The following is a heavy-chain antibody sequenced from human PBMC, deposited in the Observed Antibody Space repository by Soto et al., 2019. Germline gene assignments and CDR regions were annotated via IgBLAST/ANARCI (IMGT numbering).Heavy chain of an antibody. CDR1: GFTSSSYG. CDR2: IWYDGSNK. V-gene: IGHV3-33*01. J-gene: IGHJ6*02. D-gene: IGHD3-10*01. Sequence: QVQLVESGGGVVQPGRSLRLSCAASGFTSSSYGMHWVRQAPGKGLEWVAVIWYDGSNKYYADSVKGRFTISRDNSKNTLYLQMNSLRAEDTAVYYCARDPYMVRGVRALGAMDVWGQGTTVTVSS. CDR3: ARDPYMVRGVRALGAMDV.